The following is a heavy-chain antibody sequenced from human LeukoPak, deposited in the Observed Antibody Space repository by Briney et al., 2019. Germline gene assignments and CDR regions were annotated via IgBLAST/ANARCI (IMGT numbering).Heavy chain of an antibody. V-gene: IGHV1-46*01. D-gene: IGHD4-23*01. CDR2: INPSGGST. J-gene: IGHJ4*02. Sequence: ASVKVSCKASGYTFTSYYMNWVRQAPGQGLEWMGIINPSGGSTSYAQKFPGRVTMTRDTSTSTVYMELSSLRSEDTAVYYCASSTRSPFHDYGGSFDYWGQGTLVTVSS. CDR3: ASSTRSPFHDYGGSFDY. CDR1: GYTFTSYY.